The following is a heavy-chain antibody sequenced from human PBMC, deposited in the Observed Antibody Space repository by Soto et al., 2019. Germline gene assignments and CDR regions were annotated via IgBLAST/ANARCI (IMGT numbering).Heavy chain of an antibody. Sequence: SETLSLTCTVSGVSISSGDYYWSWIRQPPGKGLEWIGYIYYSENTYSNPSLKSRVAISGDTSKNQFSLKLSSVTAADTAVYYCARVCGGDCHNGMDVWGQGTTVTVSS. CDR3: ARVCGGDCHNGMDV. CDR1: GVSISSGDYY. V-gene: IGHV4-30-4*01. J-gene: IGHJ6*02. D-gene: IGHD2-21*02. CDR2: IYYSENT.